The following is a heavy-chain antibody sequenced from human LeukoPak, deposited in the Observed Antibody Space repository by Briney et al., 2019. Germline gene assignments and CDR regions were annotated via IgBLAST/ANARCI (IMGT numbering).Heavy chain of an antibody. CDR2: IYSGGST. CDR3: ARVAFRSSSYISGIDY. Sequence: PGGSLRLSCSASGFTVSSSYMSWVRQAPGKGLDWVSVIYSGGSTYYADSVKSRFTISRDNSKNMLYLQMNSLRIEDTAVYYCARVAFRSSSYISGIDYWGQGTLVTVSS. D-gene: IGHD6-6*01. CDR1: GFTVSSSY. J-gene: IGHJ4*02. V-gene: IGHV3-53*01.